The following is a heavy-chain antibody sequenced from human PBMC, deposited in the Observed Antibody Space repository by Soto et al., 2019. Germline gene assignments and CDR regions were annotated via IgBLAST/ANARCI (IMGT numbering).Heavy chain of an antibody. CDR2: ISGSGGST. CDR1: GFTFSSYA. D-gene: IGHD3-10*01. Sequence: EVQLLESGGGLVQPGGSLRLSCAASGFTFSSYAMSWVRQAPEKGLEWVSAISGSGGSTYYADSVKGRFTISRDNSKNTLYLQMNSLRAEDTAVYYCAKSGQGLWFEESDVWGQGTTVTVSS. CDR3: AKSGQGLWFEESDV. J-gene: IGHJ6*02. V-gene: IGHV3-23*01.